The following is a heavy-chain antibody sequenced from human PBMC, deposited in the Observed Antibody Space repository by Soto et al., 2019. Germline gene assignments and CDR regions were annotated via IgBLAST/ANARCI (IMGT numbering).Heavy chain of an antibody. V-gene: IGHV3-23*01. J-gene: IGHJ5*02. CDR3: AKRDHYEPRVPRPFDP. Sequence: GGSLRLSCAASRFTFSSYAMSWVRQATGKGLEWVSAISGSGGSTYYADSVKGRFTISRDNSKNTLYLQMNSLRAEDTAVYYCAKRDHYEPRVPRPFDPWGQGTLVTVSS. CDR1: RFTFSSYA. D-gene: IGHD3-3*01. CDR2: ISGSGGST.